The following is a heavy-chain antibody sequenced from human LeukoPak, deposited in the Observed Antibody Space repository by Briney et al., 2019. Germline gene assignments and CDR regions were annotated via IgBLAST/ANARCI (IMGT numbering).Heavy chain of an antibody. D-gene: IGHD3-22*01. J-gene: IGHJ4*02. CDR2: ISGGST. V-gene: IGHV3-23*01. CDR1: GFTFSSYA. CDR3: AKDSYDSSGSRYDY. Sequence: PGGSLRLSCTASGFTFSSYAMSWVRQAPGVGLEWVSAISGGSTWYADSVKGRFTISRDNSKNTLYMQMNSLRAEDTAVYYCAKDSYDSSGSRYDYWGQGTLVTVSS.